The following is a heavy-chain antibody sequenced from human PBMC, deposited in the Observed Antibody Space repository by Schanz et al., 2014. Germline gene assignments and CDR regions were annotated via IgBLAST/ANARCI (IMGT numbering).Heavy chain of an antibody. Sequence: QLQLRESGPGLVKPSETLSLICSVSGTSISSHYWSWVRQAPGEGLEWIGYLFNSERAKYNPSLESRITMSLDTSKSQFSLHLRYVTAADTAVYYCATIPRGNIYGYFDYWGQGTLVTVSS. CDR3: ATIPRGNIYGYFDY. CDR2: LFNSERA. V-gene: IGHV4-59*11. CDR1: GTSISSHY. J-gene: IGHJ4*02. D-gene: IGHD5-18*01.